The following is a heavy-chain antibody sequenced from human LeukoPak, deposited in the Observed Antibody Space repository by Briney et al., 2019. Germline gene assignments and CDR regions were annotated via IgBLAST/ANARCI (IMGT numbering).Heavy chain of an antibody. CDR2: INHSGST. CDR3: ASLIRAAAGPYLGY. CDR1: GGSFSGYY. Sequence: SETLSLTCAVYGGSFSGYYWSWIRQPPGKGLEWIGEINHSGSTNYNPSLKSRVTISVDTSKNQFSLKLSSVTAADTAVYHCASLIRAAAGPYLGYWGQGTLVTVSS. J-gene: IGHJ4*02. D-gene: IGHD6-13*01. V-gene: IGHV4-34*01.